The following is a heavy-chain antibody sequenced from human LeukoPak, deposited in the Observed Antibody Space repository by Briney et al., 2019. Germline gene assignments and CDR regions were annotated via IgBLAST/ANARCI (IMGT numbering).Heavy chain of an antibody. CDR3: ARWSSSWYSFDY. J-gene: IGHJ4*02. Sequence: SETLSLTCTVSGGSISSYYWSWIRQPPGKGLEWIGYIYYSGSTNYNPSLKSRVTISVDTSKNQLSLRLSSVTAADTAVYYCARWSSSWYSFDYWGQGTLVTVPS. D-gene: IGHD6-13*01. CDR2: IYYSGST. V-gene: IGHV4-59*01. CDR1: GGSISSYY.